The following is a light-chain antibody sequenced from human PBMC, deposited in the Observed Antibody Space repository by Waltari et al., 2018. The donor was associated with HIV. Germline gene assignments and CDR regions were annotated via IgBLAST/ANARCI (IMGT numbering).Light chain of an antibody. CDR2: KDN. Sequence: SYELTQPLSLSVALGQTARITCEANNIETKKVHWYQQKPGQAPVLVIYKDNNRPSGITERFSGSNSGNTDTLTISRAQAGDEADYYCQVCDSTTAVVFAGGTKLTVL. V-gene: IGLV3-9*01. J-gene: IGLJ2*01. CDR1: NIETKK. CDR3: QVCDSTTAVV.